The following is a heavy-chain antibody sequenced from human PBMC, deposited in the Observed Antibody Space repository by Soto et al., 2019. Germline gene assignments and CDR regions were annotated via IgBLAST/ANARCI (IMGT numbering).Heavy chain of an antibody. V-gene: IGHV1-69*13. J-gene: IGHJ6*02. CDR1: GGTFSSYA. Sequence: SVKVSCKASGGTFSSYAISWVRQAPGQGLEWMGGIIPIFGTANYAQKFQGRVTITADESTSTAYMELSSLRSEDTAVYYCARATKDCSSTSCYFGPYYYYYRMAVSAQGTTVTVSS. D-gene: IGHD2-2*01. CDR2: IIPIFGTA. CDR3: ARATKDCSSTSCYFGPYYYYYRMAV.